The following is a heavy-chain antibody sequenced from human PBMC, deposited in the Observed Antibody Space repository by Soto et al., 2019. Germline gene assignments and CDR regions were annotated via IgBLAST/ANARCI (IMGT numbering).Heavy chain of an antibody. V-gene: IGHV3-30*03. Sequence: PGGSLRLSCAASGFTFSSYGMHWVRQAPGKGLEWVAVISYDGSNKHYADSVKGRFTISRDNSKNTLYLQMNSLRAEDTAVYYCVRLRLGELSLPLDYWGQGTLVTVSS. D-gene: IGHD3-16*02. J-gene: IGHJ4*02. CDR1: GFTFSSYG. CDR3: VRLRLGELSLPLDY. CDR2: ISYDGSNK.